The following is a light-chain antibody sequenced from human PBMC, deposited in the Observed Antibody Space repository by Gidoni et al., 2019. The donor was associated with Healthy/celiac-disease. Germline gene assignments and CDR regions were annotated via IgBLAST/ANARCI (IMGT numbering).Light chain of an antibody. CDR3: QQYNSYSPWT. CDR1: QSISSW. Sequence: DIQMTQSPSTRSASGGDRVTITCRASQSISSWLAWYQQKPGKAAKLLIYDASSLESGVPSRFSGSGSGTEFTLTISSLQPDDFATYYCQQYNSYSPWTFGQGTKVEIK. V-gene: IGKV1-5*01. J-gene: IGKJ1*01. CDR2: DAS.